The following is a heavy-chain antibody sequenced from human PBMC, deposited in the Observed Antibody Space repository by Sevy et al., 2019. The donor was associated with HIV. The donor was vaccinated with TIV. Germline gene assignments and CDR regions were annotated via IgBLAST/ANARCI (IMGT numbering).Heavy chain of an antibody. D-gene: IGHD3-16*02. CDR3: ARGRTTTEESLEELDDYYGLDV. CDR1: GFSLTTSD. Sequence: GGSLRLSCAASGFSLTTSDMHWVRQAPGKGLEWVAYVRNDGSNKYYADSVRDRFTISRDSPKNTLYLQMNSLRDEDTAIYYCARGRTTTEESLEELDDYYGLDVWGQGTTVTVSS. J-gene: IGHJ6*02. CDR2: VRNDGSNK. V-gene: IGHV3-30*02.